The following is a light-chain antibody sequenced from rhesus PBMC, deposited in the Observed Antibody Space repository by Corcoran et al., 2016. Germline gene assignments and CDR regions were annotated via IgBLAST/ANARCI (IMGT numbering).Light chain of an antibody. CDR3: QQGDSTPLT. V-gene: IGKV1-28*02. J-gene: IGKJ4*01. CDR1: QGISSY. Sequence: DIQMTQSPSSLSASVGDTVTITCRASQGISSYLNWFQQKPGKAPKLLIYDASSLESGVPSRFSGSVSGTDFTLTISSLQPEDFATYYCQQGDSTPLTFGGGTKVELK. CDR2: DAS.